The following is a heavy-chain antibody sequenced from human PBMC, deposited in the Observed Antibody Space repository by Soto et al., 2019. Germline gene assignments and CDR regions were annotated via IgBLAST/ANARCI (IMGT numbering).Heavy chain of an antibody. CDR3: TRREAGTGSGKSDS. CDR1: GFTFSGSA. V-gene: IGHV3-73*02. D-gene: IGHD3-10*01. J-gene: IGHJ4*02. Sequence: EVQLVESGGGLVQPGGSLKLSCAASGFTFSGSAMHWVRQASGKGLEWVGRIRSKANNYATANAASVKGRFTISRDDSKNTTYLQMNSLKTEDTAVYYCTRREAGTGSGKSDSWGQGTLVTVSS. CDR2: IRSKANNYAT.